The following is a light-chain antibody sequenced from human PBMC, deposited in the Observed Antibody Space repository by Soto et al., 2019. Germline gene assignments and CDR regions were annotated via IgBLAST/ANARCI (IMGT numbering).Light chain of an antibody. J-gene: IGLJ2*01. CDR1: SGHSSFA. CDR2: LKSDGSH. CDR3: QTWGTGIYVV. V-gene: IGLV4-69*01. Sequence: QSVLTQSPSASASLGASVKLTCTLSSGHSSFAIAWHQQQPEKGPRFLMKLKSDGSHIKGDGIPDRFSGSSSGAERYLTISSLQSEDEADYYCQTWGTGIYVVFGGGTKLTVL.